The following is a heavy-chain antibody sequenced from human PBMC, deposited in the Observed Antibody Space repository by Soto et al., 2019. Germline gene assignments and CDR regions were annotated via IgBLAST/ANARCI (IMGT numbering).Heavy chain of an antibody. Sequence: QVQLVESGGGVVQPGGSLRLSCAASGFTFSSYAMHWVRQSPGKGLEWVAVISYDGSKRHYADSVKGRFTISRDSAENTLHLQMNSLRAEDTAVYYCARDADMVVVIPATGGGALDIWGQGTMVNVSA. CDR2: ISYDGSKR. CDR1: GFTFSSYA. D-gene: IGHD2-15*01. CDR3: ARDADMVVVIPATGGGALDI. J-gene: IGHJ3*02. V-gene: IGHV3-30-3*01.